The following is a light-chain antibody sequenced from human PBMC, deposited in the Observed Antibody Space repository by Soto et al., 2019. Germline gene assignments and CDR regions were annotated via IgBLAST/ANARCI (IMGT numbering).Light chain of an antibody. Sequence: EIVLTQSPGTLSLSPGERATLSCRASQSVSDMYSGWYQQKPGHAPRLLIHASNRATGIPYRFSGSGSGTAFTLSIRRPEHEDFGVYYCQNYGTSAMFGPGTKVEIK. CDR2: AS. J-gene: IGKJ3*01. V-gene: IGKV3-20*01. CDR3: QNYGTSAM. CDR1: QSVSDMY.